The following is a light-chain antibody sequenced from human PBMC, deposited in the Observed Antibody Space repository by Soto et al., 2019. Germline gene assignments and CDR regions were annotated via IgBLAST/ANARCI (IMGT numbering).Light chain of an antibody. CDR2: GAS. Sequence: EIVLTQSPGTLSLSPGARAPLSCRASQSVSSSYLAWYQQKPGQAPRLLIYGASSRATGIPDRFSGSGSGTDFTLTISRLEPEDFAVYYCQQYDSSGTFGQGTKVDIK. CDR3: QQYDSSGT. V-gene: IGKV3-20*01. CDR1: QSVSSSY. J-gene: IGKJ1*01.